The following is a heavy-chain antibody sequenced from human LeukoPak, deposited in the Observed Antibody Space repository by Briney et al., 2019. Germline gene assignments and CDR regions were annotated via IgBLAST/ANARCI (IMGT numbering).Heavy chain of an antibody. D-gene: IGHD3-22*01. CDR2: INPNSGGT. J-gene: IGHJ3*02. CDR3: ARAPASVYYYDSSGYYYSRAFDS. CDR1: GYTFTGYY. V-gene: IGHV1-2*06. Sequence: ASVKVSCKASGYTFTGYYMHWVRQAPGQGLEWMGRINPNSGGTNYAQKFQGRVTMTRDTSISTAYMGLSRLRSDDTAVYYCARAPASVYYYDSSGYYYSRAFDSWGQGTMVTVSS.